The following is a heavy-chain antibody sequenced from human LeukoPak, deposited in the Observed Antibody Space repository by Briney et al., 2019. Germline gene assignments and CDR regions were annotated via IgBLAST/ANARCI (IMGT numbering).Heavy chain of an antibody. D-gene: IGHD4-17*01. J-gene: IGHJ4*02. Sequence: GGSLRLSCAASGFTFDDYGMSWVRQAPGKGLEWVSGINWNGGSTGYADSVKGRFTISRDNAKNSLYLQMNSLRAEDTAVYYCAGSVTTNFDYRGQGTLVTVSS. CDR3: AGSVTTNFDY. CDR1: GFTFDDYG. CDR2: INWNGGST. V-gene: IGHV3-20*04.